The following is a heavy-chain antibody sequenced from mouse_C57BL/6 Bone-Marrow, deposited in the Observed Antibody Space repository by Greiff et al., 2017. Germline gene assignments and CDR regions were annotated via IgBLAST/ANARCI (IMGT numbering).Heavy chain of an antibody. J-gene: IGHJ3*01. V-gene: IGHV8-12*01. CDR3: ARTDYGSSYWFAY. CDR1: GFSLSTSGMG. CDR2: IYWDDDK. Sequence: QVTLKVCGPGILQSSQTLSLTCSFSGFSLSTSGMGVSWIRQPSGKGLEWLAPIYWDDDKRYNPSLKSRLTISKDTARNQVFLTITRVDTADTATYYCARTDYGSSYWFAYWGQGTLVTVSA. D-gene: IGHD1-1*01.